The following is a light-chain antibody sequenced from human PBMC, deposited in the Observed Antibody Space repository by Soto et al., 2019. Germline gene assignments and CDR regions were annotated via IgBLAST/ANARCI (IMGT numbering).Light chain of an antibody. J-gene: IGKJ2*02. CDR1: QSVLYSSNNKNY. CDR3: LQHNTYPRT. CDR2: WAS. Sequence: DIVMTQSPDSLAVSLGERATINCKSSQSVLYSSNNKNYLAWYQQRPGQPPKLLIYWASTRESGVPDRFSGSGSGTDFTLTITSLQAEDVAVYYCLQHNTYPRTFGQGTTLEI. V-gene: IGKV4-1*01.